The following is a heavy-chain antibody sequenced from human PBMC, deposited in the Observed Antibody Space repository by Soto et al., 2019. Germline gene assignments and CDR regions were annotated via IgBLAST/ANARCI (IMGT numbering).Heavy chain of an antibody. CDR3: AKDGGERWLQLYHFDY. Sequence: GGSLRLSCAASGFTFSSYAMSWVRQAPGKGLEWVSAISGSGGSTYYADSVKGRFTISRDHSKNTLYLQMNRLRAEDTAVYYCAKDGGERWLQLYHFDYWGQGTLVTVSS. D-gene: IGHD5-12*01. CDR1: GFTFSSYA. V-gene: IGHV3-23*01. CDR2: ISGSGGST. J-gene: IGHJ4*02.